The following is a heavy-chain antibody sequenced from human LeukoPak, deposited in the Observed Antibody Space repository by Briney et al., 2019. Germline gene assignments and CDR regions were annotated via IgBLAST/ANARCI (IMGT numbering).Heavy chain of an antibody. CDR3: ARPFIETPSLGALDY. CDR1: GYTFTGYY. V-gene: IGHV1-2*02. Sequence: AAVKSCCTASGYTFTGYYMHWVRQAPGQGLEWMGWINPNSGGTNYAQKFQGRVTLTRDTSISTAYMELNRLRSDDTAVYYCARPFIETPSLGALDYWGQGPLVTVSS. J-gene: IGHJ4*02. CDR2: INPNSGGT. D-gene: IGHD4-23*01.